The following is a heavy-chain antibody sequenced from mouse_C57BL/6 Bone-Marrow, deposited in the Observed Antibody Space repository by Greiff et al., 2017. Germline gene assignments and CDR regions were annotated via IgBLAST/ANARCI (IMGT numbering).Heavy chain of an antibody. CDR1: GFTFSDYY. Sequence: EVKLVESGGGLVQPGGSLKLSCAASGFTFSDYYMYWVRQTPEKRLEWVAYISNGGGSTYYPDTVKGRFTISRANAKKTLYLQTSRLKSEDTAMYYCARPPDYDYPWFAYWGQGTLGTVSA. D-gene: IGHD2-4*01. J-gene: IGHJ3*01. V-gene: IGHV5-12*01. CDR3: ARPPDYDYPWFAY. CDR2: ISNGGGST.